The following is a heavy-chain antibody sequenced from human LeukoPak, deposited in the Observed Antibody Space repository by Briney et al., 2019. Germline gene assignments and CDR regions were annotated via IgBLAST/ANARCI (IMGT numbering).Heavy chain of an antibody. V-gene: IGHV1-69*13. Sequence: SVKVSCKASGGTFSSYAISWVRQAPGQGLEWMGGIIPIFGTANYAQKFQGRVTITADESTSTAYMELSSLRSEDTAVYYCARESITIFGVVIHENWFDPWGQGTLVTVSS. J-gene: IGHJ5*02. CDR3: ARESITIFGVVIHENWFDP. CDR1: GGTFSSYA. D-gene: IGHD3-3*01. CDR2: IIPIFGTA.